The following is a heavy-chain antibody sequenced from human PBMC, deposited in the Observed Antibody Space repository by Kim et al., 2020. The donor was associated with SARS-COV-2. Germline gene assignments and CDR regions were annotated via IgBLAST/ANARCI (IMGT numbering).Heavy chain of an antibody. J-gene: IGHJ4*02. V-gene: IGHV3-33*01. D-gene: IGHD2-2*01. CDR3: ARDGGYCSSTSCYDWGLAYYFDY. Sequence: GGSLRLSCAASGFTFSSYGMHWVRQAPGKGLEWVAVIWYDGSNKYYADSVKGRFTISRDNSKNTLYLQTNSLRAEDTAVYYCARDGGYCSSTSCYDWGLAYYFDYWGQGTLVTVSS. CDR2: IWYDGSNK. CDR1: GFTFSSYG.